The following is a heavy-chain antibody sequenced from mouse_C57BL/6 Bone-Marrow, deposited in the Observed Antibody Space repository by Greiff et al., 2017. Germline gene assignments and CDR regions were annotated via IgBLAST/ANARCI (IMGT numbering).Heavy chain of an antibody. D-gene: IGHD1-1*01. CDR3: ARRRVYYYGSPWFAY. CDR1: GYTFTSYD. CDR2: IYPRDGST. Sequence: QVQLKESGPELVKPGASVKLSCKASGYTFTSYDINWVKQRPGQGLEWIGWIYPRDGSTKYNEKFKGKATLTVDTSSSTAYMELHSLPSEDSAVYFCARRRVYYYGSPWFAYWGRGTLVTVSA. J-gene: IGHJ3*01. V-gene: IGHV1-85*01.